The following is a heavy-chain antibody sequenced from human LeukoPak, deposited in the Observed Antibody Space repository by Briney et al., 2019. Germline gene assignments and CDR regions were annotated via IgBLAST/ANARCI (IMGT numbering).Heavy chain of an antibody. Sequence: GGSLRLSCEASGFTFRTYGMHWVRQAPGKGLEWVTTISHDGSNKDYADSVKGRFTISRDNSKDTLYLQMNSLRAEDTAAYFCARATPGVNSFDSSGIDYWAQGTLVTVSS. CDR1: GFTFRTYG. CDR2: ISHDGSNK. D-gene: IGHD3-22*01. V-gene: IGHV3-30*03. J-gene: IGHJ4*02. CDR3: ARATPGVNSFDSSGIDY.